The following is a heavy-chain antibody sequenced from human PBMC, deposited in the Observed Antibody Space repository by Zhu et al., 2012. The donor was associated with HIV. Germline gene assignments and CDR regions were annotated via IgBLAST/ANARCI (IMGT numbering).Heavy chain of an antibody. CDR3: ARLRDYESSGSYYFDY. J-gene: IGHJ4*01. CDR2: IHQSGST. D-gene: IGHD3-22*01. Sequence: QVQLQESGPGLVKPSETLSLTCAVSGYFISSGYYWGWIRQPPGKGLEWIETIHQSGSTYYNSSLKSRVTISVDTSKNQFSLNLSSVTAADTAMYYCARLRDYESSGSYYFDYX. CDR1: GYFISSGYY. V-gene: IGHV4-38-2*01.